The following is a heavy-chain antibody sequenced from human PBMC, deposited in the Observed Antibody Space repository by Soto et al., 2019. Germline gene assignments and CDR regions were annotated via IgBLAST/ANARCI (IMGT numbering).Heavy chain of an antibody. D-gene: IGHD3-3*01. CDR1: GFTFSGDW. CDR2: ISPDGTTT. CDR3: SRGRSPYYGYFDP. Sequence: GGSLRLSCVASGFTFSGDWMHWVRQVPGKGLGWVSRISPDGTTTYYADSVKGRFTISRDNAKNTLYLQMNGLRADDTAVYYCSRGRSPYYGYFDPWGPGTLVTVSS. J-gene: IGHJ5*02. V-gene: IGHV3-74*01.